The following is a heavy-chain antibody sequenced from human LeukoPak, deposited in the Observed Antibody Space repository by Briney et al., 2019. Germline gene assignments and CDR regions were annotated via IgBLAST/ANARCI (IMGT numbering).Heavy chain of an antibody. D-gene: IGHD3-22*01. J-gene: IGHJ4*02. CDR1: GGTFSSYA. Sequence: AASVKVSCKASGGTFSSYAISWVRQAPGQGLEWMGGIIPIFGTANYAQKLQGRVTITADESTSTAYMELSSLRSEDTAVYYCARDIRPYAYDSSGYDPKFDYWGQGTLVTVSS. CDR3: ARDIRPYAYDSSGYDPKFDY. CDR2: IIPIFGTA. V-gene: IGHV1-69*13.